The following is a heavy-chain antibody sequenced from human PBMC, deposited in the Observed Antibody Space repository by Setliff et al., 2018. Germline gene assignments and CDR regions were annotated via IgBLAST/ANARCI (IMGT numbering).Heavy chain of an antibody. J-gene: IGHJ3*02. Sequence: PSETLPLTCTVSGGSISTNHYYWEWIRQAPGKGLEWIGRISYSGDTYYSPSLRSRVTISVATSKNQFSLKLRSVTAADTAVYYCARRYEVVIITKTGAFDIWGPGTMVTVSS. CDR3: ARRYEVVIITKTGAFDI. V-gene: IGHV4-39*01. CDR2: ISYSGDT. CDR1: GGSISTNHYY. D-gene: IGHD3-22*01.